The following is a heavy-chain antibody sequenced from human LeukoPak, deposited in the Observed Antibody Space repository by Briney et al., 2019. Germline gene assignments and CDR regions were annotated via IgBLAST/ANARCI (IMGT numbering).Heavy chain of an antibody. CDR2: IVVGSGNT. CDR3: AASYYDILTGYSWDDY. CDR1: GFTFTSSA. J-gene: IGHJ4*02. Sequence: ASVKVSCKASGFTFTSSAVQWVRQARGQRLEWTGWIVVGSGNTNYAQKFQERVTITRDMSTSTAYMELSSLRSEDTAVYYCAASYYDILTGYSWDDYWGQGTLVTVSS. V-gene: IGHV1-58*01. D-gene: IGHD3-9*01.